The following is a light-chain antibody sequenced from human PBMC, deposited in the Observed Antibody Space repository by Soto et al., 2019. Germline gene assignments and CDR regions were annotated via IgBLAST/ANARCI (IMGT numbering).Light chain of an antibody. Sequence: QSALTQPRSVSGSPGQSVTISCTGTRSDVGGYNYVSWYQQHPGKAPKLMIYDVSKRPSGVPDRFSGSKSGNTASLTISGLQAEDEADYYCCSYAGSYTFYVFGTGTKLTVL. CDR2: DVS. CDR1: RSDVGGYNY. J-gene: IGLJ1*01. CDR3: CSYAGSYTFYV. V-gene: IGLV2-11*01.